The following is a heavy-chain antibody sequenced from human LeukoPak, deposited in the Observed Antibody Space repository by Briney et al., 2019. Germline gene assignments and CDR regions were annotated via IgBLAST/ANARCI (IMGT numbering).Heavy chain of an antibody. CDR2: ISSSGSTM. V-gene: IGHV3-48*04. D-gene: IGHD5-12*01. CDR3: ARDPGSGYEEHFDY. J-gene: IGHJ4*02. Sequence: GGSLRLSCAASGFTFSSYSMNWVRQAPGKGLEWVSYISSSGSTMYYTDSVKGRFTISRDNAKDSLYLQMNSLRAEDTAVYYCARDPGSGYEEHFDYWGQGTLVTVSS. CDR1: GFTFSSYS.